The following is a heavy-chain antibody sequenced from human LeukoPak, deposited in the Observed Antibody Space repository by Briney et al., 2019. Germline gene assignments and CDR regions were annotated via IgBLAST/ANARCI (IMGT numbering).Heavy chain of an antibody. D-gene: IGHD1-26*01. J-gene: IGHJ4*02. CDR3: ARKGGSPDYFDY. CDR1: GFTFSSCS. CDR2: SSSSSTI. Sequence: GGSLRLSCAASGFTFSSCSMNWVRQAPGKGLEWVSSSSSTIYYADSVKGRFTISRDNAKNSLYLQMNSLRDDDTAVYYCARKGGSPDYFDYWGQGTLVTVSS. V-gene: IGHV3-48*02.